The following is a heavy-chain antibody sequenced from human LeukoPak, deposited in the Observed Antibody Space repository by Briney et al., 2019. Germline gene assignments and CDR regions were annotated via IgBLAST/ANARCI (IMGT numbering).Heavy chain of an antibody. V-gene: IGHV1-2*02. CDR2: INPNSDDT. J-gene: IGHJ3*01. CDR1: GYTFTGYY. D-gene: IGHD3-9*01. Sequence: ASVKVSCKASGYTFTGYYMHWVRQAPGQRLEWMGWINPNSDDTNYAQNLQGRVTMTRDTSISTAYMEVSRLRSDDTAVYYCARGATGDGFELWGQGTMVTVSS. CDR3: ARGATGDGFEL.